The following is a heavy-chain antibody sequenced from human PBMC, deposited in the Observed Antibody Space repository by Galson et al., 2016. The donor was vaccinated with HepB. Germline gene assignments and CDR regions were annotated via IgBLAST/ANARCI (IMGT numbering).Heavy chain of an antibody. V-gene: IGHV1-69*13. J-gene: IGHJ6*02. CDR3: AGRAGDYYDNSGYYYYYNYGMDI. CDR1: GGTFSNSA. D-gene: IGHD3-22*01. CDR2: ILPIFGTA. Sequence: SVKVSCKASGGTFSNSAISWVRQAPGQGLEWMGGILPIFGTANYAQNFQGRVTITADESTSTAYMELSSLRSEDTAVYYCAGRAGDYYDNSGYYYYYNYGMDIWGQGTMVTVSS.